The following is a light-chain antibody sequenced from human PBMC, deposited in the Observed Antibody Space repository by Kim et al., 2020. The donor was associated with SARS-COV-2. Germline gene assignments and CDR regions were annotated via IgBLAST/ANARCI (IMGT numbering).Light chain of an antibody. V-gene: IGKV1-39*01. CDR3: QQSYSTPPWT. Sequence: DIQMTQSPSSLSASVGDRVTMTCRASQSISSYLNWYQQKPGKAPNLLIYAASSLQSGVPSRFSGSGSGTDFTLTISSLQPEDFATYYCQQSYSTPPWTFGQGTKVDIK. CDR1: QSISSY. CDR2: AAS. J-gene: IGKJ1*01.